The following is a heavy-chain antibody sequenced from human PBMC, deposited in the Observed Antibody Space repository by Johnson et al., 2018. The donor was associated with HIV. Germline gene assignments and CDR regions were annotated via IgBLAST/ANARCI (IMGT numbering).Heavy chain of an antibody. D-gene: IGHD6-13*01. CDR1: GFIFSNAW. CDR3: TTGISWYGAITFDI. CDR2: IKNKADGGTT. Sequence: EVQLVESGGGLVKPGGSLRLSCAASGFIFSNAWMSWVRQAPGKGLEWAGHIKNKADGGTTDYAALVKGRFTISRDDSKNTVYLQMNSLKTEDTAVYYCTTGISWYGAITFDICGQGTMVTVSS. V-gene: IGHV3-15*01. J-gene: IGHJ3*02.